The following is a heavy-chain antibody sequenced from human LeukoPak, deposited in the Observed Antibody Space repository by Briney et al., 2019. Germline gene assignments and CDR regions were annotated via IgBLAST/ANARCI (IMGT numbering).Heavy chain of an antibody. Sequence: GGSLRLSCAASGFTFSDYYMSWIRQAPGKGLEGVSYISSSGSTIYYADSVKGRFTISRDNAKNSLYLQMNSLRAEDTAVYYCARGCSSTSCPTLVDVWGQGTTVTVSS. CDR1: GFTFSDYY. D-gene: IGHD2-2*01. J-gene: IGHJ6*02. V-gene: IGHV3-11*01. CDR3: ARGCSSTSCPTLVDV. CDR2: ISSSGSTI.